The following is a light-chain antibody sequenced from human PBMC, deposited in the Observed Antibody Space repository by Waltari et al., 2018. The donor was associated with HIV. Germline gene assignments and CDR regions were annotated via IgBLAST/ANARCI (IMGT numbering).Light chain of an antibody. Sequence: SALTPPASVSGSPGQSVTISCTGTSSDFDLHNFLSWYQQHPGRAPPLLIFWVHYPPSGISSRFSASKSGGTASLTISGLQSGDEADYYCTTYTATDSLLIGSGTKLTVL. CDR2: WVH. CDR3: TTYTATDSLL. J-gene: IGLJ2*01. V-gene: IGLV2-14*01. CDR1: SSDFDLHNF.